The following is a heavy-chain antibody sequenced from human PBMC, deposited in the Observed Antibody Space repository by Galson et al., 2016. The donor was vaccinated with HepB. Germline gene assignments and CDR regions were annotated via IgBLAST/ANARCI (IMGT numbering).Heavy chain of an antibody. CDR2: ISGSGGST. CDR1: GFTFSGYA. D-gene: IGHD6-13*01. J-gene: IGHJ4*02. CDR3: AKGSYSSSWYCYFDY. V-gene: IGHV3-23*01. Sequence: SLRLSCAASGFTFSGYAMSWVRQAPGKGLEWVSAISGSGGSTYYADSVKGRFTISRDNSKNALFLQMNSLRAEGTAVFYCAKGSYSSSWYCYFDYWGQGTLVTVSS.